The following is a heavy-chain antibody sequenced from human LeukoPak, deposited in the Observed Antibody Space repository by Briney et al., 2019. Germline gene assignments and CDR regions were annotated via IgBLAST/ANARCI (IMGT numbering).Heavy chain of an antibody. V-gene: IGHV1-18*01. CDR1: GYTFTSYG. Sequence: ASVKVSCKASGYTFTSYGISWVRQAPGQGLEWMGWISAYNGNTNYAQKLQGRVTMTTDTSTSTAHMELRSLRSDDTAVYYCARITMVRGVTNSAFDIWGQGTMVTVSS. J-gene: IGHJ3*02. CDR2: ISAYNGNT. CDR3: ARITMVRGVTNSAFDI. D-gene: IGHD3-10*01.